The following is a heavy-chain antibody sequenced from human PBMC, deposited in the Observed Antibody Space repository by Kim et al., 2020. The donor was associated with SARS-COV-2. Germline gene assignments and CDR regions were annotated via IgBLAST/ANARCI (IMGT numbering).Heavy chain of an antibody. V-gene: IGHV3-21*05. Sequence: VVEWVSYISSGSEYIYYADSVKGRFTVSRENAKKSLYLQMNSLRDEDTAVYYCTRELENSSSRGGLWGQGTLVTVSS. CDR3: TRELENSSSRGGL. CDR2: ISSGSEYI. D-gene: IGHD6-6*01. J-gene: IGHJ4*02.